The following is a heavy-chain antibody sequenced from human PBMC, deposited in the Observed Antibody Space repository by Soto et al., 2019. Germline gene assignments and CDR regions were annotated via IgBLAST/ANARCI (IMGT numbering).Heavy chain of an antibody. Sequence: QVQLVPSGAAVKKPGSSVKVSCKASGGTFSSYTISWLLQAPGQWLEWMGRIIPILGIATYAQKFHGRVTITADKSTSTAYMELSSLRSEDTAVYYCARAIAAAGTHDWYFDLWGRGTLVTVSS. CDR3: ARAIAAAGTHDWYFDL. V-gene: IGHV1-69*02. CDR1: GGTFSSYT. J-gene: IGHJ2*01. CDR2: IIPILGIA. D-gene: IGHD6-13*01.